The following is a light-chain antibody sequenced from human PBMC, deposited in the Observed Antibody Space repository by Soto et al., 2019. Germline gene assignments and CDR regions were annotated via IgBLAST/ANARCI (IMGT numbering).Light chain of an antibody. CDR2: GLS. CDR3: QQYNNWPLT. V-gene: IGKV3-15*01. CDR1: QSVSSN. J-gene: IGKJ5*01. Sequence: EIVMTQSPATLSVSPGESASLSCRASQSVSSNLAWYQQKPGQAPRLLIYGLSTRATGIPGRFSGSGSGTEFTLTISSLQSEDFAVYYCQQYNNWPLTFGQGTRLEIK.